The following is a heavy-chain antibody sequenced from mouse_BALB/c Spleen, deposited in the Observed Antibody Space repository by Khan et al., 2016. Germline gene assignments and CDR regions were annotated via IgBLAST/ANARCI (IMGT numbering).Heavy chain of an antibody. J-gene: IGHJ3*01. Sequence: EVKLLESGGGLVQPGGSLKLSCAASGFDFRRYWMSWVRQAPGKGLEWIGEINPDSRTINYTPSLKDKFTISRDNAKNTLYLQMSKVRSEDTALXYWSRAGYYGYLAYWGQGTLVSVSA. CDR3: SRAGYYGYLAY. CDR1: GFDFRRYW. CDR2: INPDSRTI. D-gene: IGHD1-1*01. V-gene: IGHV4-1*02.